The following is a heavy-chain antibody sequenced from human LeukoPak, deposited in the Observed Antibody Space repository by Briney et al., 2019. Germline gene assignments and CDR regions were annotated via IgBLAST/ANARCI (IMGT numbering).Heavy chain of an antibody. D-gene: IGHD1-26*01. Sequence: GGSLRLSCAASGFTFTRYSMAWVRQAPGRGLDWVSTIKGRGDRTFYADSVKGRFTVSRDNSRDTVFLQMNSLGDEDTAVYYCVKEGLLGGYYFDLWGQGALVTVSS. CDR3: VKEGLLGGYYFDL. J-gene: IGHJ4*02. CDR2: IKGRGDRT. CDR1: GFTFTRYS. V-gene: IGHV3-23*01.